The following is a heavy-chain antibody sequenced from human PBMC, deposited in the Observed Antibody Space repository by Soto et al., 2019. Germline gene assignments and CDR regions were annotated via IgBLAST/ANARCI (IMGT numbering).Heavy chain of an antibody. CDR2: ISAYNGNT. CDR3: ARGDSSSGGGMDV. V-gene: IGHV1-18*04. J-gene: IGHJ6*02. Sequence: ASVKVSCKASGYTFTSYGISWVRQAPGQGLEWMGWISAYNGNTNYAQKLQGRVTMTTDTSISTAYMELSSLRSEDTAVYYCARGDSSSGGGMDVWGQGTTVTVSS. D-gene: IGHD6-13*01. CDR1: GYTFTSYG.